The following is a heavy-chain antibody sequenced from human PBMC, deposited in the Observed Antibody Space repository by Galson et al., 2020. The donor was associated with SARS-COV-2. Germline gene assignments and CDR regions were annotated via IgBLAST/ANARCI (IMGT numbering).Heavy chain of an antibody. D-gene: IGHD3-3*01. Sequence: EWIGYIYYSGSTNYNPSLKSRVTISVDTSKNQFSLKLSSVTAADTAVYYCARGHMYYDFWSGYYMVRGSDYYYYMDVWGKGTTVTVSS. V-gene: IGHV4-59*09. CDR3: ARGHMYYDFWSGYYMVRGSDYYYYMDV. J-gene: IGHJ6*03. CDR2: IYYSGST.